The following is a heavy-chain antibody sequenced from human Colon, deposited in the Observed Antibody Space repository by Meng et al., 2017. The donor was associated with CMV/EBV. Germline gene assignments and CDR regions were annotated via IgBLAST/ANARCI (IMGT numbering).Heavy chain of an antibody. Sequence: GESLKISCVASGFTFSNNWMSWVRQVPGKGLEWLANIKEDGSEEYYVDSVKGRFTISRDNAKNSLFLQMNSLRAEDTAVYYCARIGVDYNTMRGYYNTEAFDIWGQGTMVTVSS. J-gene: IGHJ3*02. D-gene: IGHD3-9*01. V-gene: IGHV3-7*01. CDR2: IKEDGSEE. CDR3: ARIGVDYNTMRGYYNTEAFDI. CDR1: GFTFSNNW.